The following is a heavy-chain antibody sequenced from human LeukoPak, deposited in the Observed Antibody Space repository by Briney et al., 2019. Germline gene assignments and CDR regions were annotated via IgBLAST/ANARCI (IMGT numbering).Heavy chain of an antibody. CDR2: IIPIFGTA. D-gene: IGHD6-19*01. CDR1: GGTFSSYA. CDR3: AKEQPQPRYSSGWPDAFDI. V-gene: IGHV1-69*13. Sequence: SVKVSCKASGGTFSSYAISWVRQAPGQGLEWMGGIIPIFGTANYAQKFQGRVTITADESTSTAYMELSSLRSEDTAVYYCAKEQPQPRYSSGWPDAFDIWGQGTMVTVSS. J-gene: IGHJ3*02.